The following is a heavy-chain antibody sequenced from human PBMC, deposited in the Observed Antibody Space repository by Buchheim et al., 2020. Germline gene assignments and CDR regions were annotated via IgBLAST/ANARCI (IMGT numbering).Heavy chain of an antibody. V-gene: IGHV3-30*18. CDR3: AKIPARVNYDFWSGQSTGFYYGMDV. J-gene: IGHJ6*02. CDR2: ISYDGSNK. Sequence: QVQLVESGGGVVQPGRSLRLSCAASGFTFSSYGMHWVRQAPGKGLEWVAVISYDGSNKYYADSVKGRFTISRDNSKNTLYLQMNSLRAEDTAVYYCAKIPARVNYDFWSGQSTGFYYGMDVWGQGTT. CDR1: GFTFSSYG. D-gene: IGHD3-3*01.